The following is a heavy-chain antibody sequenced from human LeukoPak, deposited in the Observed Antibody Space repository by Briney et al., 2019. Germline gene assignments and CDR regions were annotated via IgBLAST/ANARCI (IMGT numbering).Heavy chain of an antibody. D-gene: IGHD2/OR15-2a*01. Sequence: SETLSLTCTVSGGSISNYYWNWIRQPPGKGLEWIGYIYYNSGRTNYNPSLKSRVTISVDTSKNQFSLKLSSVTAADTAVYYCARPGSNLWTLDYWGQGTLVTLSS. V-gene: IGHV4-59*01. CDR1: GGSISNYY. CDR2: IYYNSGRT. CDR3: ARPGSNLWTLDY. J-gene: IGHJ4*02.